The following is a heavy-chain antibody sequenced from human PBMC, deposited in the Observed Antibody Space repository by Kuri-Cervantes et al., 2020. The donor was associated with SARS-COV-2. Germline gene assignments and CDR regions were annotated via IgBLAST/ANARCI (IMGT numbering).Heavy chain of an antibody. V-gene: IGHV3-30-3*01. CDR3: ARDLDDSSGYYYFDY. CDR1: GFTFSSYA. D-gene: IGHD3-22*01. Sequence: GGSLRLSCAASGFTFSSYAMHWVRQAPGKGLEWVAVISYDGSNKYYADSVKGRFTNSRDNSKNTLYLQMNSLRAEDTAVYYCARDLDDSSGYYYFDYWGQGTLVTVSS. J-gene: IGHJ4*02. CDR2: ISYDGSNK.